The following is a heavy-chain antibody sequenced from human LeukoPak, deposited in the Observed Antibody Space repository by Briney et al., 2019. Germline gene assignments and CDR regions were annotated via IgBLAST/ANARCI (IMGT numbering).Heavy chain of an antibody. CDR1: GFTFSSYW. D-gene: IGHD2-21*02. CDR2: INNDGSST. CDR3: ARPVCGGDCSPYDY. J-gene: IGHJ4*02. V-gene: IGHV3-74*01. Sequence: GGSLVISGAASGFTFSSYWMHWVRQAPGKGLVWVSRINNDGSSTSHADSVKGRFTISRDNAKNTLYLQMSSLRAEDTAVYYCARPVCGGDCSPYDYWGQQTMV.